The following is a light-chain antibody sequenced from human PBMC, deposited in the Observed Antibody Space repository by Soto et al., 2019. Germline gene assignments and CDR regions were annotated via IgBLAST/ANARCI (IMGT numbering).Light chain of an antibody. CDR2: GAS. CDR1: QTISND. V-gene: IGKV3-15*01. Sequence: VMTQSPATVSVSPGEGVTLSCRASQTISNDLAWYQQKPGQAHRLLIYGASTRATGVPAGFSGGGSGTEFTLTISSLQSEDFAFYYCQQNNKWPPVTFGGGTKVEIK. J-gene: IGKJ4*01. CDR3: QQNNKWPPVT.